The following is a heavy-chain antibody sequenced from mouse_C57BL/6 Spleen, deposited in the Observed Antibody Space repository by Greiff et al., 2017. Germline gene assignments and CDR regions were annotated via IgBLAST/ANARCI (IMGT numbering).Heavy chain of an antibody. V-gene: IGHV2-9-1*01. CDR2: IWTGGGT. J-gene: IGHJ4*01. CDR1: GFSLTSYA. D-gene: IGHD2-4*01. Sequence: VKLVESGPGLVAPSPSLSITCTVSGFSLTSYAISWVRQPPGKGLEWLGVIWTGGGTNYNSALKSRLSISKDNSKSQVFLKMNSLQTDDTARYYCARNLYDYPYAMDYWGQGTSVTVSS. CDR3: ARNLYDYPYAMDY.